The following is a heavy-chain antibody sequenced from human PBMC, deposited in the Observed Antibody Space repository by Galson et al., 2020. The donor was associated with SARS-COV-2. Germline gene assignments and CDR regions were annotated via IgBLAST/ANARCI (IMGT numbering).Heavy chain of an antibody. CDR1: GGSFSGYY. V-gene: IGHV4-34*01. CDR2: INHSGST. D-gene: IGHD1-26*01. J-gene: IGHJ4*02. CDR3: ARGSIVGASVADY. Sequence: ETSETLSLTCAVYGGSFSGYYWSWIRQPPGKGLEWIGEINHSGSTNYNPSLKSRVTISVDTSKNQFSLKLSSVTAADTAVYYCARGSIVGASVADYWGQGTLVTVSS.